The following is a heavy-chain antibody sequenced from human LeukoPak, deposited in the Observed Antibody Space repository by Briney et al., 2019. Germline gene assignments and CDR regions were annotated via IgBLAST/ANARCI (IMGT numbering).Heavy chain of an antibody. CDR1: GFTVSSNY. J-gene: IGHJ4*02. CDR3: AKGGVDTAMVDY. CDR2: IYSGGST. Sequence: GGSLRLSCAASGFTVSSNYMSWVRQAPGKGLEWVSVIYSGGSTYYADSVKGRFTISRDNAKNSLYLQMNSLRAEDTALYYCAKGGVDTAMVDYWGQGTLVTVSS. V-gene: IGHV3-53*05. D-gene: IGHD5-18*01.